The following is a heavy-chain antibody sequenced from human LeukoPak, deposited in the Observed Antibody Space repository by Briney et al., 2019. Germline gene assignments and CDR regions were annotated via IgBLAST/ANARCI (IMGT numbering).Heavy chain of an antibody. J-gene: IGHJ4*02. CDR1: EFTFVNYA. CDR2: VVGAGTTT. V-gene: IGHV3-23*01. CDR3: AKARLSTGWAYNDY. Sequence: GGSLRLSCAASEFTFVNYAMSWVRQAPGKGLEWVSAVVGAGTTTFYADSVKGRFTISRDNSKNTVYLQINSLRAGDTAVYYCAKARLSTGWAYNDYWGQGTLVTVSS. D-gene: IGHD6-19*01.